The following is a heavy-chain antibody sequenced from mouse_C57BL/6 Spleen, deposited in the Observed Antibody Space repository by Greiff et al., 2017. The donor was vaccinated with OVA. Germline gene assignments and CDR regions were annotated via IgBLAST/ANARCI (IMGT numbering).Heavy chain of an antibody. D-gene: IGHD4-1*01. CDR2: IYPGDGDT. Sequence: VQLQQSGAELVKPGASVKISCKASGYAFSSYWMNWVKQRPGKGLEWIGQIYPGDGDTNYNGKFKGKATLTADKSSSTAYMQLSSLTSEDAAVYFCARESSTGTYAMDYWGQGTSVTVSS. V-gene: IGHV1-80*01. J-gene: IGHJ4*01. CDR3: ARESSTGTYAMDY. CDR1: GYAFSSYW.